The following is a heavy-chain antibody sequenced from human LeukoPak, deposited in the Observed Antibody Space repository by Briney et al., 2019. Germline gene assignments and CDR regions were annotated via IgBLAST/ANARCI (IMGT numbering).Heavy chain of an antibody. D-gene: IGHD2-15*01. Sequence: ASVKVSCKASGYTFTGYYMHWVRQAPGQGLEWMGRINPNSGGTNYAQKFQGRVTTTRDTSISTAYMELSRLRSDDTAVYYCARERAVQGYCSGGSCYINDYWGQGTLVTVSS. CDR2: INPNSGGT. J-gene: IGHJ4*02. CDR3: ARERAVQGYCSGGSCYINDY. V-gene: IGHV1-2*06. CDR1: GYTFTGYY.